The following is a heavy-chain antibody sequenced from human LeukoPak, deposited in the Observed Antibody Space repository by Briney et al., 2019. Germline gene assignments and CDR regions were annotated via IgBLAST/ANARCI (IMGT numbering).Heavy chain of an antibody. J-gene: IGHJ3*02. V-gene: IGHV1-2*02. CDR1: GYTFTSYA. CDR3: AKDGGGPSDI. Sequence: ASVKVSCKASGYTFTSYAMNWVRQAPGQGLEWMGWINPNTGGTNYAQKFQGRVTMTRDTSISTAYMELSRLRSDDTALYYCAKDGGGPSDIWGQGTMVTVSS. CDR2: INPNTGGT.